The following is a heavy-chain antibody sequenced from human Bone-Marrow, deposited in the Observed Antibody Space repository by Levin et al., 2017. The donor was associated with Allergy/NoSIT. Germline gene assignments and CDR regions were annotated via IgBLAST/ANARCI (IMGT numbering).Heavy chain of an antibody. D-gene: IGHD3-10*01. Sequence: PGGSLRLSCAASGFTFSSYAMSWVRQAPGKGLEWVSAISGGGDRTHYADSVKGRFTISRDISKNTLFLQMNSLRAEDTAVYYCAKDWWFGATGNAFDIWGQGTMVTVSS. CDR3: AKDWWFGATGNAFDI. J-gene: IGHJ3*02. V-gene: IGHV3-23*01. CDR1: GFTFSSYA. CDR2: ISGGGDRT.